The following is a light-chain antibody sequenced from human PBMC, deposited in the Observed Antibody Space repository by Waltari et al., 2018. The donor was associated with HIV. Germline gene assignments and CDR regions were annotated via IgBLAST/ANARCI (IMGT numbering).Light chain of an antibody. CDR1: QSVSSN. CDR3: QQYNNWPQT. V-gene: IGKV3-15*01. Sequence: EIVMTQSPATLSVSPGERATLPCRASQSVSSNLAWYQQKPGHAPRLLIYGASTRATGIAARFSGSGSGTEFTLTISRLQSEDFAVYYCQQYNNWPQTFGQGTKVEIK. CDR2: GAS. J-gene: IGKJ1*01.